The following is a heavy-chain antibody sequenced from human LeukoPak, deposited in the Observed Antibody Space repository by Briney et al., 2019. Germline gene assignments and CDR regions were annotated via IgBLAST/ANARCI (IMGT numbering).Heavy chain of an antibody. CDR2: ISGSSSNT. D-gene: IGHD3-10*01. Sequence: ASVKVSCKAYGYTFMSHGISWVRQAPGQGLEWMGWISGSSSNTDYAQNLRGRVTMTTDTSTSTAYMELRSLRSDDTAVYYCARDSVDGSGTYYNDSPDYWGQGTLVTVSS. CDR3: ARDSVDGSGTYYNDSPDY. J-gene: IGHJ4*02. V-gene: IGHV1-18*01. CDR1: GYTFMSHG.